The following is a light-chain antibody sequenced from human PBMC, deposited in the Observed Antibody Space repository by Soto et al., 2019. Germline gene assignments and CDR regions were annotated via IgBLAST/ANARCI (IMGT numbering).Light chain of an antibody. V-gene: IGKV3-20*01. CDR1: QTVRSSF. CDR3: QHYGRSSWT. J-gene: IGKJ1*01. Sequence: DIELTQSPGTLSLSPGERVTLSCRASQTVRSSFVAWYQQKPGQAPRLLIYGASTRATGIPDRFSGSGSGTDFPLTISSLEPEDSAVYYCQHYGRSSWTFGQGTKVEIK. CDR2: GAS.